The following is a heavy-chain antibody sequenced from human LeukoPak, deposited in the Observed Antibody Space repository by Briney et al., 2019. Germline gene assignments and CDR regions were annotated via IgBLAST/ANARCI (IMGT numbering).Heavy chain of an antibody. D-gene: IGHD6-6*01. CDR1: GGSISSGSYY. CDR3: ARDHRRYSSSSHWFDP. Sequence: SETLSLTCTVSGGSISSGSYYWSWIRQPAGKGLEWIGRIYTSGSTNYNPSLKSRVTISVDTSKNQFSLKLSSVTAADTAVYYCARDHRRYSSSSHWFDPWGQGTLVTVSS. CDR2: IYTSGST. J-gene: IGHJ5*02. V-gene: IGHV4-61*02.